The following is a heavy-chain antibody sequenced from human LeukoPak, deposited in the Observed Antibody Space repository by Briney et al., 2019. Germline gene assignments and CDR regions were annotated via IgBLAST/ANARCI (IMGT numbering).Heavy chain of an antibody. CDR2: IRSKANSYAT. V-gene: IGHV3-73*01. CDR3: TRFTDSSGFGSSDY. Sequence: GGSLRLSCAASGFTFSGSAMHWVRQASGKGPEWVGRIRSKANSYATAYAASVKGRFTISRDDSKNTAYLQMNSLKTEDTAVYYCTRFTDSSGFGSSDYWGQGTLVTVSS. D-gene: IGHD3-22*01. J-gene: IGHJ4*02. CDR1: GFTFSGSA.